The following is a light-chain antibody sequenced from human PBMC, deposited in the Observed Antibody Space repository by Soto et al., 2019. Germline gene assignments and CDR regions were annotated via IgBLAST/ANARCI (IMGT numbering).Light chain of an antibody. CDR2: GAS. CDR1: QSVSNIY. J-gene: IGKJ1*01. Sequence: EIVLTQSPGTLSLSAGERATLSCRASQSVSNIYLAWYQQIPGLAPRLLIYGASNRATGIPDRFSGSGSGTDFTLSISRLEPEDFAVYYCQQYGSSGTFGQGTKVDIK. V-gene: IGKV3-20*01. CDR3: QQYGSSGT.